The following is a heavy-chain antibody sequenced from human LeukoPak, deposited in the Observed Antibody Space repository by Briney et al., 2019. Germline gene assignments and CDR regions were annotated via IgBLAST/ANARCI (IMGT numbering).Heavy chain of an antibody. CDR2: ISYDGSNK. CDR3: ARSDYYGSGAGY. J-gene: IGHJ4*02. D-gene: IGHD3-10*01. V-gene: IGHV3-30-3*01. Sequence: PGGSLRLSCAASGFTFSSYAMHWVRQAPGKGLEWVAVISYDGSNKYYADSVKGRFTISRDNSKNTLYLQMNSLRAEDTAVYYCARSDYYGSGAGYWGQGTLVTVSS. CDR1: GFTFSSYA.